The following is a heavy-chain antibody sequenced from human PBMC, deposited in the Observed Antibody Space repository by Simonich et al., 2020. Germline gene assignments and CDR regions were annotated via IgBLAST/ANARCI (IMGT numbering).Heavy chain of an antibody. V-gene: IGHV5-51*01. D-gene: IGHD3-3*01. CDR1: GYSFTSYW. CDR3: VRQGDVLQFLEWSS. CDR2: IYTGDSAT. J-gene: IGHJ5*02. Sequence: EVQLVQSGAEVKKPGESLKISCKGSGYSFTSYWVGWVRQMPGKGLEWMGIIYTGDSATTYSPAFQGQVTISADKSISTAYLQWSSLKASDTAMYYCVRQGDVLQFLEWSSWGQGTLVTVSS.